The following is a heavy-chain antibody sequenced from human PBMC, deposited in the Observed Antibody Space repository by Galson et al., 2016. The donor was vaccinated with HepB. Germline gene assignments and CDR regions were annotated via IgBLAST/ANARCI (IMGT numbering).Heavy chain of an antibody. CDR3: AATLCGGDCYSSGFFYYGMDV. D-gene: IGHD2-21*02. CDR1: GYSFSTHW. Sequence: QSGAEVKKPGESLKISCKGAGYSFSTHWIGWVRQKPGEGLEWMGIVYPDDSDTRYNPSFQGQVTVSVDKSVNTAFLQLSSLKASDTAMYYCAATLCGGDCYSSGFFYYGMDVWGQGTTVTASS. J-gene: IGHJ6*02. CDR2: VYPDDSDT. V-gene: IGHV5-51*01.